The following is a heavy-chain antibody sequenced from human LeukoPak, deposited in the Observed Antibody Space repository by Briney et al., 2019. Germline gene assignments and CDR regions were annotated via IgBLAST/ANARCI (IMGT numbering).Heavy chain of an antibody. CDR1: GGTFSSYA. CDR2: IIPIFGTA. CDR3: ARAGSPAAISHYYYYGMDV. J-gene: IGHJ6*04. Sequence: SVKVSCKASGGTFSSYAISWVRQAPGQGLEWMGGIIPIFGTANYAQKFQGRVMITADESTSTAYMELSSLRSEDTAVYYCARAGSPAAISHYYYYGMDVWGKGTTVTVSS. V-gene: IGHV1-69*01. D-gene: IGHD2-2*01.